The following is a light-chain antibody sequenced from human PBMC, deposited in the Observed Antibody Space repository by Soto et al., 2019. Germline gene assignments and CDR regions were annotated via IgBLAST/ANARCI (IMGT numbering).Light chain of an antibody. V-gene: IGKV1-27*01. Sequence: DFQISQSPSSLSASFGETVTITCQASQDISDYLNWYQQKPGKIPNLLIYAASTLQAGVPSRFSGSGSGTDFTLTISSLQPEDVAAYYCQHYNSDSHAFGGGTKVDIK. CDR2: AAS. CDR3: QHYNSDSHA. CDR1: QDISDY. J-gene: IGKJ4*01.